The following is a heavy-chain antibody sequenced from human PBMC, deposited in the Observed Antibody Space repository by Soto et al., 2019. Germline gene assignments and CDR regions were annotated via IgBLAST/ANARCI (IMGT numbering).Heavy chain of an antibody. CDR1: GCTFDDYP. D-gene: IGHD5-12*01. V-gene: IGHV3-9*01. Sequence: GGSLRLSCAASGCTFDDYPMNWVRQAPGKGLEWLSRFSWSSGSIGDADTVKGRFTISRGSAKTSLYLRMNSLRAEDTALYSCAKDIGGYDAFYYCYYGMDVWGQGTTVAFSS. CDR2: FSWSSGSI. J-gene: IGHJ6*02. CDR3: AKDIGGYDAFYYCYYGMDV.